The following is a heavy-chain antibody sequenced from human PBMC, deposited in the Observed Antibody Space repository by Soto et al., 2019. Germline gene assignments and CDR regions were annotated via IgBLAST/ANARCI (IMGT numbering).Heavy chain of an antibody. J-gene: IGHJ4*01. CDR1: GFTFSNAW. CDR3: RTQWLD. CDR2: IKKQADGGTT. D-gene: IGHD6-19*01. Sequence: EVQLVESGGGLVKPGGSLRLSCAASGFTFSNAWMSWVRQAPGKGLEWVGLIKKQADGGTTEYAAPLKGRFTISRDDSENTLYLQMSSLQTEDTAVYYCRTQWLDWGHGTLVTVSS. V-gene: IGHV3-15*05.